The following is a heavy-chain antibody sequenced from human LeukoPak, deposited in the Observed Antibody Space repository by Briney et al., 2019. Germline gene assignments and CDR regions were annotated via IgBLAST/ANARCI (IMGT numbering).Heavy chain of an antibody. D-gene: IGHD3-3*01. CDR1: GYSISSGYY. CDR2: IYHSGST. Sequence: SETLSLTCTVSGYSISSGYYWGWIRQPPGKGLEWIGSIYHSGSTYYNPSLKSRVTISVDTSKNQFSLKLSSVTAADTAVYYCARGGGYDFWSGYYHDFDYWGQGTLVTVSS. J-gene: IGHJ4*02. V-gene: IGHV4-38-2*02. CDR3: ARGGGYDFWSGYYHDFDY.